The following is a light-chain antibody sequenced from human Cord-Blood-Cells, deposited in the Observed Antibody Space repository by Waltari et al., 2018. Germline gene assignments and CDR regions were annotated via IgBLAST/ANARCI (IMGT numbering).Light chain of an antibody. CDR1: QSVSSY. J-gene: IGKJ3*01. CDR3: QERSNWAFT. V-gene: IGKV3-11*01. CDR2: DAS. Sequence: EIVLTQSPATLSLSPGERATLSCRASQSVSSYLAWYQQKPGQAPRLLIYDASNRATGIPARISGGGSGTDFTRTISRQEPEDFSVYYCQERSNWAFTFGPGIKLNIE.